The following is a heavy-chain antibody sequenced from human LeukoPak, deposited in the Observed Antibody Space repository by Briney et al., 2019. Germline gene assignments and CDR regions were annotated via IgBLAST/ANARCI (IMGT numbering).Heavy chain of an antibody. Sequence: SETLSLTCGVSGGSISSGKWWSWVRQPPGKGLAWIGEISHSGSPNYNPSLKSRLTISVDLPKNQFSLDLRSVTAADTAVYYCAFGDYYYYYGMDVWGQGTTVTVSS. D-gene: IGHD4-17*01. CDR1: GGSISSGKW. J-gene: IGHJ6*02. CDR2: ISHSGSP. CDR3: AFGDYYYYYGMDV. V-gene: IGHV4/OR15-8*01.